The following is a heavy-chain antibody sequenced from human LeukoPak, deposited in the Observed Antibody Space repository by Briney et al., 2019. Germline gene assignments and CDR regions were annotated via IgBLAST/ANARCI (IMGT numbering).Heavy chain of an antibody. D-gene: IGHD6-6*01. CDR1: GGSFSGYY. CDR2: INHSGST. V-gene: IGHV4-34*01. CDR3: WRRPGGIAARPRLFDP. Sequence: PSETLSLTCAVYGGSFSGYYWSWIRQPPGKGLEWIGEINHSGSTNYNPSLKSRVTISVNTPKNQFSLKLSSLTVADTAAYYSWRRPGGIAARPRLFDPWGQGTLVTVSS. J-gene: IGHJ5*02.